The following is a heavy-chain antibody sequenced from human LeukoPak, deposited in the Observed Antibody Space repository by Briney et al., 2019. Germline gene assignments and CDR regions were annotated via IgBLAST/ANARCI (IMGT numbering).Heavy chain of an antibody. CDR1: GYSFTSYG. Sequence: ASVKVSCKASGYSFTSYGISWVRQAPGRGLEWMGWISAFNGNTDYAQNLQARITMTTDTSTNTAYMELRSLRSDDTAVYYCAREPRVYCTGGRCFPPFEFWGQGTLVTVSS. D-gene: IGHD2-15*01. CDR3: AREPRVYCTGGRCFPPFEF. CDR2: ISAFNGNT. J-gene: IGHJ4*02. V-gene: IGHV1-18*01.